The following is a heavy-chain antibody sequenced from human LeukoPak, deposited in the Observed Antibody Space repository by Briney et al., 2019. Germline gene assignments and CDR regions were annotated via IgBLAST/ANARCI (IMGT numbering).Heavy chain of an antibody. CDR3: ARESGQIAAREGY. CDR1: GFTFSSYR. Sequence: SGGSLRLSCAASGFTFSSYRMSWVRQAPGKGLEWVANIKQDGSEKYYVDSVKGRFTISRDNAKNSLYLQMNSLRAEDTAVYYCARESGQIAAREGYWGQGTLVTVSS. J-gene: IGHJ4*02. V-gene: IGHV3-7*01. D-gene: IGHD6-13*01. CDR2: IKQDGSEK.